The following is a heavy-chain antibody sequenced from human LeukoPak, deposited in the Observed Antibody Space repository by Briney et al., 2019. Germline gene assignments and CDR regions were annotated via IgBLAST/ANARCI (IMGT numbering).Heavy chain of an antibody. CDR2: ISSSGSTI. V-gene: IGHV3-48*03. CDR1: GFIFSSYE. J-gene: IGHJ4*02. Sequence: PGGSLRLSCAASGFIFSSYEMNWVRQAPGKGLEWVSYISSSGSTIYYADSVKGRFTISRDNAKNSLYLQMNSLRAEDTAVYYCARDPDSSSWTFDYWGQGTLVTVSS. D-gene: IGHD6-13*01. CDR3: ARDPDSSSWTFDY.